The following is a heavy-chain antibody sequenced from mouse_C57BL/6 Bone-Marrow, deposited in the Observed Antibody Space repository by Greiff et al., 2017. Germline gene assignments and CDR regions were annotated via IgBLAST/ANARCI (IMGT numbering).Heavy chain of an antibody. Sequence: VKLLESGPGLVAPSQSLSITCTASGFSLTSYAISWVRQPPGKGLEWLGGIWTGGGTNYNSALKSRLSISKDNSKSQVFLKMNSLQTDGTARYYCARINTTVVGYAMDYWGQGTSVTVSS. CDR2: IWTGGGT. D-gene: IGHD1-1*01. V-gene: IGHV2-9-1*01. CDR1: GFSLTSYA. J-gene: IGHJ4*01. CDR3: ARINTTVVGYAMDY.